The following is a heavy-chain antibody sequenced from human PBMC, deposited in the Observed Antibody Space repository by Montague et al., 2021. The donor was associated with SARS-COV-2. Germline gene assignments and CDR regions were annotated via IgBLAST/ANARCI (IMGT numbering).Heavy chain of an antibody. V-gene: IGHV2-70*11. Sequence: PALVKPTQTLTLTCTFSGFSLSTSGMCASWIRQPPGKALEWLARIDWDDDKYYSTSLKTRLTISKDTSKNQVVLTVTNMDPVDTATYYFARTMTTVTTAYGLGDYCYGMDVWGQGTTVTVSS. D-gene: IGHD4-17*01. CDR2: IDWDDDK. CDR3: ARTMTTVTTAYGLGDYCYGMDV. CDR1: GFSLSTSGMC. J-gene: IGHJ6*02.